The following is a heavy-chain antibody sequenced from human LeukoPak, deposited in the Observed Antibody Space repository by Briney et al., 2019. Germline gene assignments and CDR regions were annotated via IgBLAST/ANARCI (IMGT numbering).Heavy chain of an antibody. J-gene: IGHJ4*02. CDR3: AKDRSRYYYPGD. CDR1: GFTFSSYG. CDR2: ISYGGSNK. Sequence: GRSLRLSCAASGFTFSSYGMHWVRQAPGKGLEWVAVISYGGSNKYYADSVKGRFTISRDNSKNTLYLQMNSLRAEDTAVYYCAKDRSRYYYPGDWGQGTLVTVSS. V-gene: IGHV3-30*18. D-gene: IGHD3-22*01.